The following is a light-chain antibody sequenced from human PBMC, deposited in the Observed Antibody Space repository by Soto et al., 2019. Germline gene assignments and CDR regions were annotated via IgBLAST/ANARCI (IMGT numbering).Light chain of an antibody. J-gene: IGKJ4*01. CDR2: AAS. CDR3: QQYYSYPLT. Sequence: AIRMTQSPSSLSASTGDRVTITCRASQGISSYLAWYQQKPGKAPKLLIYAASTLQSGVPSRFSGSGSGTDGTLTISCLQSEDFATYYCQQYYSYPLTFGGGTKVEIK. V-gene: IGKV1-8*01. CDR1: QGISSY.